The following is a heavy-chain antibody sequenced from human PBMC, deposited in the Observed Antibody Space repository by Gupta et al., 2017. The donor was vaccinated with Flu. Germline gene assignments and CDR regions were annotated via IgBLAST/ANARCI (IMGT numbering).Heavy chain of an antibody. J-gene: IGHJ4*02. D-gene: IGHD6-19*01. V-gene: IGHV3-15*01. CDR2: IKSKTDGGTV. CDR1: GFTFSKAW. Sequence: EVQLVESGGGLVMPGGSLRLSCEASGFTFSKAWMTWVRQVPGKGLEWVGRIKSKTDGGTVDYAAPVKGRFTISRDDSKDSLHLQMNSLKIEDTAVYYCTTYDSIGWQFWGQGTLVTVSS. CDR3: TTYDSIGWQF.